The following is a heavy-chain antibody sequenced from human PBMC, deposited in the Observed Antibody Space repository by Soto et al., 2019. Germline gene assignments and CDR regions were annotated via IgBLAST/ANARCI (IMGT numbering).Heavy chain of an antibody. Sequence: GSLRLSCAASGLAFSACGMNWVRQAPGKGLEWVSVISGTCGSTKYADSVKGRFTISRDNSEKTLYLQMNSLRAEDRAVYYCAKEGSSYYAMDAWGQGTTVTVSS. D-gene: IGHD2-2*01. CDR3: AKEGSSYYAMDA. CDR1: GLAFSACG. J-gene: IGHJ6*02. CDR2: ISGTCGST. V-gene: IGHV3-23*01.